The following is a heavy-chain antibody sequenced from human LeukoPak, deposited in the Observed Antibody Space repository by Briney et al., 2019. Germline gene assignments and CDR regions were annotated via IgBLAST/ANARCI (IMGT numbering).Heavy chain of an antibody. CDR2: IYYSGST. D-gene: IGHD2-15*01. Sequence: PSGTLSLTCTVSGGSISSSSYYWGWIRQPPGKGLEWIGSIYYSGSTYYNPSPKSRVTISVDTSKNQFSLKLSSVTAADTAVYYCARPGYCSGGSCYGAFDIWGQGTMVTVSS. CDR3: ARPGYCSGGSCYGAFDI. J-gene: IGHJ3*02. V-gene: IGHV4-39*01. CDR1: GGSISSSSYY.